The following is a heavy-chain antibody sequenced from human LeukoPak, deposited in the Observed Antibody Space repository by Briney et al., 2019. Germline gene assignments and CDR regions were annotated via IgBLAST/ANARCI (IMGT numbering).Heavy chain of an antibody. D-gene: IGHD6-13*01. CDR1: VWIFTRYG. V-gene: IGHV1-18*01. J-gene: IGHJ4*02. CDR3: ARDREVFGSSWTVKFDY. Sequence: SSVKVSCQASVWIFTRYGISWVGQAPGQALEWMGWISAYNGKTNYAQKLQCRVNMTTDTSTSTAYMELRSLRSDDTAVYCCARDREVFGSSWTVKFDYWGQGTLVTVSS. CDR2: ISAYNGKT.